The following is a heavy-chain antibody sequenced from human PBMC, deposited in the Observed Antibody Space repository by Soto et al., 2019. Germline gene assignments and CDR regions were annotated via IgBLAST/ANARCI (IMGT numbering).Heavy chain of an antibody. J-gene: IGHJ5*02. V-gene: IGHV4-4*07. D-gene: IGHD3-22*01. CDR3: ARDLYYDSSGYYYGWFDP. CDR1: GGSISSYY. CDR2: IYTSGST. Sequence: PSATLSLTCTVSGGSISSYYWSWIRQPAGKGLEWIGRIYTSGSTNYNPSLKSRVTMSVDTSKNQFSLKLSSVTAADTAVYYCARDLYYDSSGYYYGWFDPWGQGTLVTVSS.